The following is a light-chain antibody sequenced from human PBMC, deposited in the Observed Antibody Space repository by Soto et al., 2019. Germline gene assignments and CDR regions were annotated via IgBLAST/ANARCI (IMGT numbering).Light chain of an antibody. CDR2: DAS. J-gene: IGKJ1*01. V-gene: IGKV1-5*01. Sequence: DIQMTQSPSSVSASVGDRVTITCRASQSISRGLAWYQQKPGKAPNLLIYDASTLESGVPSRFSGSGSGTEFTLTISCLHPDDFATYYCQHYSSVWAFGQGTKWIS. CDR1: QSISRG. CDR3: QHYSSVWA.